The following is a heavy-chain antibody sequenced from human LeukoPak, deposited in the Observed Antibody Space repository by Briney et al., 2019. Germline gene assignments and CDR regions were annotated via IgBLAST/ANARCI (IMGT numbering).Heavy chain of an antibody. Sequence: PSETLSLTCTVSGGSISSYYWSWIRQPPGKGLEWIGYIYYSGSTNYNPSLKSRVTISVDTSKNQFSLKLSSVTAADTAVYYCARRNIAAAPYNWFDPWGQGTLVTVSS. CDR1: GGSISSYY. CDR2: IYYSGST. J-gene: IGHJ5*02. CDR3: ARRNIAAAPYNWFDP. D-gene: IGHD6-13*01. V-gene: IGHV4-59*08.